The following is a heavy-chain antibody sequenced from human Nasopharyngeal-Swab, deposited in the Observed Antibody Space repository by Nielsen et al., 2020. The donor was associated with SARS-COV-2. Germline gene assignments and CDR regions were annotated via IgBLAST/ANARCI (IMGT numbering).Heavy chain of an antibody. J-gene: IGHJ3*01. V-gene: IGHV1-24*01. Sequence: ASVTVSCKVSGYTLTVLPIHWVRQAPGKGLEWMGTVVPEDGEPIYAQNFQGRVTMTEDTSTYTAYLELSSLRSEDTAVYYCASEGSGVFGVVIYAFDLWGPGTLVTVSS. CDR2: VVPEDGEP. D-gene: IGHD3-3*01. CDR1: GYTLTVLP. CDR3: ASEGSGVFGVVIYAFDL.